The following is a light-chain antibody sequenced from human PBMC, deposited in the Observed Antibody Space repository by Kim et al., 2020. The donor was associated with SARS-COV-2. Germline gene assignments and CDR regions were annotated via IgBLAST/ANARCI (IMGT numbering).Light chain of an antibody. CDR1: QTVLYNSHNKNY. J-gene: IGKJ2*03. V-gene: IGKV4-1*01. CDR2: WAS. Sequence: RPPLNCKSSQTVLYNSHNKNYLAWYQQKPGQAPKLLIYWASIRESGVSDRFSGSGSETDFTLTISSLQAEDVAVYYCQQYYSTPPSFGQGTKLEI. CDR3: QQYYSTPPS.